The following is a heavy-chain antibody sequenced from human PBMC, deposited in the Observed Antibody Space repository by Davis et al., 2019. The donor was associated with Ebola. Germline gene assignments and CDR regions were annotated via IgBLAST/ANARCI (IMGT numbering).Heavy chain of an antibody. V-gene: IGHV1-18*01. Sequence: ASVKVSCKASGGTFSSYAISWVRQAPGQGLEWMGWISAYNGNTNYAQKLQGRVTMTTDTSTSTAYMELRSLRSDDTAVYYCARERYSGYDDFDYWSQGTLVTVSS. CDR2: ISAYNGNT. D-gene: IGHD5-12*01. J-gene: IGHJ4*02. CDR3: ARERYSGYDDFDY. CDR1: GGTFSSYA.